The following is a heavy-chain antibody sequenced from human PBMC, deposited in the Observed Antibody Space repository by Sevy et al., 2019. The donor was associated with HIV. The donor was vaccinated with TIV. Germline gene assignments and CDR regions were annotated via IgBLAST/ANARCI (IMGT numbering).Heavy chain of an antibody. J-gene: IGHJ4*02. D-gene: IGHD3-16*01. CDR2: INSDGTTT. CDR3: VRERVGGFSYAFDK. Sequence: GGSLRLSCAASGFSFSSYWMHWVRQVPGKGLVWVSRINSDGTTTGEADSVKGRFTISRDNAKNTLYLQMNNLRAEETAVYYCVRERVGGFSYAFDKWGQGILVTVSS. V-gene: IGHV3-74*01. CDR1: GFSFSSYW.